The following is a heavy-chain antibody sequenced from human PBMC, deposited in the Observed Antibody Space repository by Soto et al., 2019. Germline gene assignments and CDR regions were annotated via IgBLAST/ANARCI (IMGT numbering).Heavy chain of an antibody. CDR3: VRVVAIPGYPDN. CDR2: IFPIVDTS. D-gene: IGHD5-12*01. Sequence: QVQLVQSGAEVRQPACSVKVSCKTSGGTFSSYAISWVRQAPGQGLEWMGGIFPIVDTSTYAQKFQGRVTITADESTSTVYMELSSLRSDDTAVYYCVRVVAIPGYPDNWGQGTLVTVSS. J-gene: IGHJ4*02. CDR1: GGTFSSYA. V-gene: IGHV1-69*12.